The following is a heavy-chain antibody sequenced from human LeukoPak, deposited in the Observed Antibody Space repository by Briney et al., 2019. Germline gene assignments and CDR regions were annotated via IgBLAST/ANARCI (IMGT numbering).Heavy chain of an antibody. CDR1: GFTFSSNY. J-gene: IGHJ6*03. D-gene: IGHD3-10*01. V-gene: IGHV3-53*01. Sequence: GGSLRLPCAASGFTFSSNYMSWVRQAPGKGLEWVSVIYSGGSTYYADSVKGRFTISRDNSKNTLYLQMNSLRAEDTAVYYCARGSMVRGVPYYYYYMDVWGKGTTVTISS. CDR3: ARGSMVRGVPYYYYYMDV. CDR2: IYSGGST.